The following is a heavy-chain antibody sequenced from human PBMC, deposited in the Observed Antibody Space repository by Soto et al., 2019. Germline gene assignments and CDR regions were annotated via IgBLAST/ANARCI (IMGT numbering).Heavy chain of an antibody. J-gene: IGHJ4*02. CDR2: IYYSGTA. CDR3: AKYSSGLTGAFDY. Sequence: QLQLQESGPGLVKPSETLSLTCTVSGGFISSSPYYWGWIRQPPGKGLEYIGIIYYSGTAYYNPSLKGRVTISVDTSKNQFSLRLSSLTAADSAVYYCAKYSSGLTGAFDYWGQGTLVTVSS. CDR1: GGFISSSPYY. D-gene: IGHD6-19*01. V-gene: IGHV4-39*01.